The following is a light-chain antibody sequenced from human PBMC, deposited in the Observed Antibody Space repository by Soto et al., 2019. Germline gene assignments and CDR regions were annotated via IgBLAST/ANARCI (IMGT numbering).Light chain of an antibody. J-gene: IGLJ3*02. CDR2: DVS. V-gene: IGLV2-14*03. Sequence: QSALTQPVSVSGSPGQSITISCTGTSSDVGDYNSVSWYQHHPGEAPQLMIYDVSNRPSGVSKRFSASKSGNTAFLTISGLQAEDEANYFCGSYTSSNTWVFGGGTKLTVL. CDR1: SSDVGDYNS. CDR3: GSYTSSNTWV.